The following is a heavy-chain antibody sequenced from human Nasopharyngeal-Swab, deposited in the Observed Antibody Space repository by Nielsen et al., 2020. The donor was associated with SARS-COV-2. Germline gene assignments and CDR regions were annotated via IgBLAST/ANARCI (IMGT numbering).Heavy chain of an antibody. D-gene: IGHD3-10*01. CDR2: ISGSGGST. V-gene: IGHV3-23*01. Sequence: GGSLRLSCAASGFTFSSYAMSWVRQAPGKGLEWVSAISGSGGSTYYADSVKGRFTISRDNSKNTLYLQMNSLRAEDTAVYYCAETGSDDMVGDYGGWGQGTLVTVSS. J-gene: IGHJ4*02. CDR3: AETGSDDMVGDYGG. CDR1: GFTFSSYA.